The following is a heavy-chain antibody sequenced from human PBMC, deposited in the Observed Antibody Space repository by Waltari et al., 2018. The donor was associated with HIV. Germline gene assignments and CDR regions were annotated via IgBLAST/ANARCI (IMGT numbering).Heavy chain of an antibody. D-gene: IGHD3-22*01. V-gene: IGHV4-61*02. CDR2: IYTSGST. J-gene: IGHJ4*02. CDR3: ARSIHYYDSSGYPVYYFDY. Sequence: QVQLQESGPGLVKPSQTLSLTCTVSGGSISSGSYYWSWIRQPAGKGLEWIGRIYTSGSTNYYPTLKSRVTISVDTSKNQFSLKLSSVTAADTAVYYCARSIHYYDSSGYPVYYFDYWGQGTLVTVSS. CDR1: GGSISSGSYY.